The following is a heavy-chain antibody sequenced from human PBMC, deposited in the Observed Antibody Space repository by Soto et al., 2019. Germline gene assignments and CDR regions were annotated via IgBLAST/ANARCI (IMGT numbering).Heavy chain of an antibody. D-gene: IGHD2-8*02. CDR1: GGSISSSSYY. J-gene: IGHJ4*02. CDR2: IYYSGST. CDR3: ARQVLVFVEWLWPRNFDY. V-gene: IGHV4-39*01. Sequence: QLQLQESGPGLVKPSETLSLTCTVSGGSISSSSYYWGWIRQPPGKGLEWIGSIYYSGSTYYNPSLKSRVTISVDTSKNQFSLKLSSVTAADTAVYYCARQVLVFVEWLWPRNFDYWGQGTLVTVSS.